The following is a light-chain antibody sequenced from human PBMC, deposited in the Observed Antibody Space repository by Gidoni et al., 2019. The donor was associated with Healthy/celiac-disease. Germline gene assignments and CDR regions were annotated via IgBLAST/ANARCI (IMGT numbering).Light chain of an antibody. V-gene: IGKV3-11*01. CDR3: QQRSNWPLT. CDR1: PSVRSY. J-gene: IGKJ4*01. Sequence: EIVLTQSPATLSLSPGERATLSCRASPSVRSYLAWYQQKPGQAPKLLIYDASNRATGIPARFSGSGSGTYFTLTISSLAPEDFAVYYCQQRSNWPLTFGGGTKVEIK. CDR2: DAS.